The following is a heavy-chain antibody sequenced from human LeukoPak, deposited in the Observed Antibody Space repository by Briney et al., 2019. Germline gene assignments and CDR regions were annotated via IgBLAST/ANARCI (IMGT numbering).Heavy chain of an antibody. CDR2: IKHSGDST. J-gene: IGHJ4*02. CDR3: ARDMRSSGWGAY. V-gene: IGHV1-46*01. D-gene: IGHD6-19*01. Sequence: ASVKVSCKXSGYTFTSYYMHCGRRTAGQRLECMGIIKHSGDSTRDAQKFQGKVTMTRDTSTSTVYMELSSLRSEDTAVYYCARDMRSSGWGAYWGQGTLVTVSS. CDR1: GYTFTSYY.